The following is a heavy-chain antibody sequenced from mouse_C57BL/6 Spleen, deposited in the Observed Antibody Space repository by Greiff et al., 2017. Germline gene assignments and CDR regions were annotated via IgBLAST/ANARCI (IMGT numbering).Heavy chain of an antibody. CDR1: GYTFTSYW. CDR2: IYPGNSDT. D-gene: IGHD4-1*01. CDR3: TRRRNNWEAWFAY. V-gene: IGHV1-5*01. Sequence: VQLQQSGTVLARPGASVKMSCKTSGYTFTSYWMHWVKQRPGQGLEWIGAIYPGNSDTSYNQKFKGKAKLTAVTSASTAYMELSSLTNEDSAVYYCTRRRNNWEAWFAYWGQGTLVTVSA. J-gene: IGHJ3*01.